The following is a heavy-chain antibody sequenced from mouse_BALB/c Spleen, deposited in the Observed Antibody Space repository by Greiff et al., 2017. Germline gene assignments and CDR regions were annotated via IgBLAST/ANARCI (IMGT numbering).Heavy chain of an antibody. V-gene: IGHV5-17*02. CDR2: ISSGSSTI. Sequence: VESGGGLVQPGGSRKLSCAASGFTFSSFGMYWVRQAPEKGLEWVAYISSGSSTIYYADTVKSRFTSSRDNPKNTLFLQMTSLRSDDTAMYYCAREGNFYAMDDWGQGTSVTVSS. CDR1: GFTFSSFG. D-gene: IGHD2-1*01. J-gene: IGHJ4*01. CDR3: AREGNFYAMDD.